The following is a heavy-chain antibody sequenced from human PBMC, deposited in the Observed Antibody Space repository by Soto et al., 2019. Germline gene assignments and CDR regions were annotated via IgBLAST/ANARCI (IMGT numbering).Heavy chain of an antibody. V-gene: IGHV4-61*01. Sequence: QVQLQESGPGLVKPSETLSLTCTVSGGSVSSGNSYWSWIRQPPGKGLEWIGCIYYSGSTNYNRSLNSRVTISVDTSNNQFSLKLTSASAADTAVYYCARGGVVAAPLDNWGQGTLVTVSS. D-gene: IGHD2-15*01. CDR2: IYYSGST. J-gene: IGHJ4*02. CDR3: ARGGVVAAPLDN. CDR1: GGSVSSGNSY.